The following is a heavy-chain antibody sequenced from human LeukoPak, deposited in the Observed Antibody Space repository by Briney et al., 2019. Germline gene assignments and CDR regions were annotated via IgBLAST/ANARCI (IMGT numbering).Heavy chain of an antibody. CDR1: GYSFTTYW. CDR3: ARSDSSGSRGFAY. Sequence: GESLKISCQGSGYSFTTYWIAWVRQMPGKGLEWMGIIYPGDSDTRYSPSFQGQVTISADKSIGTAYLQWSSLEASDTAMYFCARSDSSGSRGFAYWGQGALVTVSS. J-gene: IGHJ4*02. D-gene: IGHD3-10*01. CDR2: IYPGDSDT. V-gene: IGHV5-51*01.